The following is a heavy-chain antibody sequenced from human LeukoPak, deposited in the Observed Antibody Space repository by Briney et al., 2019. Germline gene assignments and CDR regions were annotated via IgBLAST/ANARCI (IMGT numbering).Heavy chain of an antibody. D-gene: IGHD3-3*01. Sequence: PGGSLRLSCAASGFTFSSYAMSWVRQAPGKGLEWVSAISGSGGSTYYADSVTGRFTISRDNSKNTLYLQMNSLRAEDTAVYYCARNTYYDFWSGYWDNWFDPWGQGTLVTVSS. V-gene: IGHV3-23*01. CDR1: GFTFSSYA. CDR2: ISGSGGST. CDR3: ARNTYYDFWSGYWDNWFDP. J-gene: IGHJ5*02.